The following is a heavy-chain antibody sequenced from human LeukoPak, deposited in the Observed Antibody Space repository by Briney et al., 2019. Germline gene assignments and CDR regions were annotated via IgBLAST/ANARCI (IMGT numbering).Heavy chain of an antibody. V-gene: IGHV3-30-3*01. D-gene: IGHD6-13*01. Sequence: PGGSLRLSCAASGFTFSSYAMHWVRQAPGKGLEWVAVISYDGSNKYYADSVKGRFTISRDNSKNTLYLQMNSLRAEDTAVYYCARGGIAAATPDYWGQGTLVTVSS. CDR1: GFTFSSYA. CDR2: ISYDGSNK. J-gene: IGHJ4*02. CDR3: ARGGIAAATPDY.